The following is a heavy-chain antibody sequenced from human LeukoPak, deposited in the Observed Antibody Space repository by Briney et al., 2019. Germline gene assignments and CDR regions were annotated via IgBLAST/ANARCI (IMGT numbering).Heavy chain of an antibody. Sequence: GGSLRLSCAASGFTFSSYAMSWVRQAPGKGLEWVSAISGSGGSTYYADSVKGRFTISRDNSKNTLYLQMNSLRAEDTAVYYCAKDVTAWSSSWSNDAFDIWGQGTMVTASS. CDR1: GFTFSSYA. J-gene: IGHJ3*02. V-gene: IGHV3-23*01. CDR2: ISGSGGST. D-gene: IGHD6-13*01. CDR3: AKDVTAWSSSWSNDAFDI.